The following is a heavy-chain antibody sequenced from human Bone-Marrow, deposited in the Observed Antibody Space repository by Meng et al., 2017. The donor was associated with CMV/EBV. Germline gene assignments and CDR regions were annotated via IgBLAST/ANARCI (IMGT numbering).Heavy chain of an antibody. CDR3: ATSSGTYRDYYYGMDV. V-gene: IGHV5-51*01. J-gene: IGHJ6*02. CDR1: GYSFTSYW. D-gene: IGHD1-26*01. CDR2: IYPGDSDT. Sequence: GGSLRLSCKGSGYSFTSYWIGWVRQMPGKGLEWMGIIYPGDSDTRYSPSFQGQVTISADKSISTAYLQWSSLKASDTAMYYCATSSGTYRDYYYGMDVWGQGTTVTVSS.